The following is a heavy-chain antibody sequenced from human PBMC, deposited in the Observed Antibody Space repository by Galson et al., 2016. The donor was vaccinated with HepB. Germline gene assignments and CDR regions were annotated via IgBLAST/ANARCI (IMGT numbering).Heavy chain of an antibody. V-gene: IGHV3-7*01. CDR1: GFTFAIHY. Sequence: LRLSCAASGFTFAIHYMSWVRQTPGKGLELVAMIKPDGSEAFFLDSVGGRYTISKDNTKNSLYLEMNSLRADDTGFDYCTRVHWYSLDAWGRGALVIVSS. CDR2: IKPDGSEA. CDR3: TRVHWYSLDA. J-gene: IGHJ5*02. D-gene: IGHD2-21*01.